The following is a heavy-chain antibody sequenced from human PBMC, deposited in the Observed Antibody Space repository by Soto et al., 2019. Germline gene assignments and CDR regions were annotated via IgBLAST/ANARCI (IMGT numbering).Heavy chain of an antibody. Sequence: QVQLLQSGGEVKEPGASVKVSCKTSGYTFTSYAISWVRQAPGQGLEWLGWVSPYNGYTSYAQRFQSRLTMATDTSTMTAYMNMRSLTSDDTADYYWARRRRGEKQQPLFDPRGQGTRVTVSS. D-gene: IGHD6-13*01. CDR2: VSPYNGYT. J-gene: IGHJ5*02. CDR1: GYTFTSYA. CDR3: ARRRRGEKQQPLFDP. V-gene: IGHV1-18*01.